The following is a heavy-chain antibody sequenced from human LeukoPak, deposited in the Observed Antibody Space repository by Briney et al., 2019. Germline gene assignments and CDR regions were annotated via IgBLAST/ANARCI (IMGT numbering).Heavy chain of an antibody. CDR2: ISYDGSNK. J-gene: IGHJ4*02. Sequence: GRSLRLSCAASGFTFSSYAMHWVRQAPGKGLEWVAVISYDGSNKYYADSVKGRFTISRDNSKNTLYLQMNSLRAEDTAVYYCARDRSRRWVAEGFDYWGQGTLVTVSS. CDR1: GFTFSSYA. CDR3: ARDRSRRWVAEGFDY. V-gene: IGHV3-30-3*01. D-gene: IGHD2-2*01.